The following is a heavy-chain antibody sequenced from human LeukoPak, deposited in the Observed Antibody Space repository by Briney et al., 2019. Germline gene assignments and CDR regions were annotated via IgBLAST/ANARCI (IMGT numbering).Heavy chain of an antibody. CDR1: GGSISSGDYY. J-gene: IGHJ4*02. CDR3: ARRNGPFDY. Sequence: SETLSLTCTVSGGSISSGDYYWSWIRQPPGKDLEWIGYIYDSGSTYYNSSLKSRVTISVDRSKNQFSLKLSSVTAADTAVYYCARRNGPFDYWGQGTLVTVSS. CDR2: IYDSGST. D-gene: IGHD1-1*01. V-gene: IGHV4-30-2*01.